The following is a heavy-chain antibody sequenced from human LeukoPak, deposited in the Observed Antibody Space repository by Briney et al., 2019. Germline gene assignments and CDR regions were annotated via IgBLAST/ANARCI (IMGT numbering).Heavy chain of an antibody. CDR2: IIPVRNIT. J-gene: IGHJ6*02. Sequence: ASVKVSCKASGGTFSSYAVSWVRQAPGQGLEWMGRIIPVRNITNYTQKFQGRLALAADKATNTAYMELSSLTFEDTAIYYCASAPSGMDVWGQGTTVTVSS. CDR3: ASAPSGMDV. CDR1: GGTFSSYA. V-gene: IGHV1-69*04.